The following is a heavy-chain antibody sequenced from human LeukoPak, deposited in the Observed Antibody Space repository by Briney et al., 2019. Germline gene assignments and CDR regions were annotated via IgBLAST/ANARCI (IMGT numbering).Heavy chain of an antibody. CDR2: ISGRSSTI. Sequence: PGGSLRLSCAAPAFTSSDYSMNWVRQAPGKGLEWVSYISGRSSTIYYADSVKGRFTISRDNAQNSMYLQMNSLRAEDTAVYYCARDRIKSGSYYFDYWGQGTLVTVSS. D-gene: IGHD1-26*01. V-gene: IGHV3-48*01. CDR3: ARDRIKSGSYYFDY. CDR1: AFTSSDYS. J-gene: IGHJ4*02.